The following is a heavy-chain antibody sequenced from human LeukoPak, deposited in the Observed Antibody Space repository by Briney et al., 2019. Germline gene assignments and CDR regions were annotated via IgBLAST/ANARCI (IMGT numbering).Heavy chain of an antibody. V-gene: IGHV3-74*01. CDR2: ISSDGSIT. CDR1: RFTFSNYW. CDR3: ARLKYYYGSGSYEDI. Sequence: PGGSLRLSCAASRFTFSNYWIHWVRQAPGKGLVWVSRISSDGSITYYADSVKGRFTISRDNSKNTLYLQMNSLRAEDTAVYYCARLKYYYGSGSYEDIWGQGTMVTVSS. D-gene: IGHD3-10*01. J-gene: IGHJ3*02.